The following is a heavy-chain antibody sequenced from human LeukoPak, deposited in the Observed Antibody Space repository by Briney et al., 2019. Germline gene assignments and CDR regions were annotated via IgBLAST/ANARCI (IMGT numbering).Heavy chain of an antibody. CDR2: INPNSGGT. J-gene: IGHJ4*02. D-gene: IGHD2-15*01. V-gene: IGHV1-2*02. CDR1: GYTFTGYY. Sequence: ASVKVSCKASGYTFTGYYMHWVRQAPGQGLEWMGWINPNSGGTNYAQKFQGRVTMTRDTSISTAYMEQSRLRSDNTAVYYCARDWPDCSGGSCYYNYWGQGTLVTVSS. CDR3: ARDWPDCSGGSCYYNY.